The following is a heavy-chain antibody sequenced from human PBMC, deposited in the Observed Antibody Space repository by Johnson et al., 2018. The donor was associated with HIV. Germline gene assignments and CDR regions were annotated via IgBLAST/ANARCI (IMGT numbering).Heavy chain of an antibody. V-gene: IGHV3-30*03. D-gene: IGHD2-21*02. CDR3: ATGVVVTAMNDAFDI. CDR2: MSHDGSNK. CDR1: GFTFNTYG. J-gene: IGHJ3*02. Sequence: QVQLVESGGGVVQTGTSLRLSCAASGFTFNTYGMHWVRQAPGKGLEWVALMSHDGSNKYYADSVKGRFTISRDNSKNTLYLQMNSLRAEDTAVYYCATGVVVTAMNDAFDIWGQGTMVTVSS.